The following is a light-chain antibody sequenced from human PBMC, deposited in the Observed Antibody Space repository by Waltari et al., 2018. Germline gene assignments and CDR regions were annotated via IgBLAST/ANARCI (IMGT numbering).Light chain of an antibody. CDR1: QSISKY. CDR3: QQSYSSPFT. V-gene: IGKV1-39*01. Sequence: EIQMTQSPSSLSASIRNRVTIPCRASQSISKYLNWYQQKPGKAPTLLIYTASSLQSGVPSRFSGSGSGTDFTLTISSLQPEDFATYYCQQSYSSPFTFGPGTKVEIK. CDR2: TAS. J-gene: IGKJ3*01.